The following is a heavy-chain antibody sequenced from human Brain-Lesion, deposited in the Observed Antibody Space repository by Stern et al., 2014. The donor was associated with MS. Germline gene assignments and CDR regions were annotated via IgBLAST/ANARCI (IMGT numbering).Heavy chain of an antibody. CDR1: GGSISRSTYY. D-gene: IGHD7-27*01. V-gene: IGHV4-39*01. CDR2: MYYSGST. CDR3: ARLTGVVDY. J-gene: IGHJ4*02. Sequence: QVQLQESGSGLVKPSETLSLTCTVSGGSISRSTYYWGWIRQPPGEGLEWIGSMYYSGSTFYNPSVKSRVTLSVDTSKNQFSLKLSSVTAADTAVYYCARLTGVVDYWGQGTLVTVSS.